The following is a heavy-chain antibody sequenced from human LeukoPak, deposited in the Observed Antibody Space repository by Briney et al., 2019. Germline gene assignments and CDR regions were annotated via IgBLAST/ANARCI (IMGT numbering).Heavy chain of an antibody. CDR1: GYSFASYT. Sequence: ASVKVSCKASGYSFASYTIHWVRQAPGQRLECMGWINAGDGNTKYSQEFQGRLTITRDTSATTVYMGLTSLRSEDMAVYYCARAPSGDWGAFDIWGQGTMVTVSS. CDR2: INAGDGNT. J-gene: IGHJ3*02. V-gene: IGHV1-3*03. CDR3: ARAPSGDWGAFDI. D-gene: IGHD2-21*02.